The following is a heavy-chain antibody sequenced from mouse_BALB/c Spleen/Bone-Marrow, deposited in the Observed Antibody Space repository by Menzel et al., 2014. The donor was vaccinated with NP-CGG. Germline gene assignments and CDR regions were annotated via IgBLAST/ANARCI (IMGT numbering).Heavy chain of an antibody. CDR2: TDPETGGT. CDR3: TRLDSSGYGAY. D-gene: IGHD3-2*01. Sequence: VQLQQSGAELVRPGASVTLSCKASGHTFTDYEMHWLKQTPVHGLEWIGATDPETGGTAYNQKFKGRATLTTDKSSSTAYMELRSLTSEDSAVYYCTRLDSSGYGAYCGQGTLVTVSA. CDR1: GHTFTDYE. J-gene: IGHJ3*01. V-gene: IGHV1-15*01.